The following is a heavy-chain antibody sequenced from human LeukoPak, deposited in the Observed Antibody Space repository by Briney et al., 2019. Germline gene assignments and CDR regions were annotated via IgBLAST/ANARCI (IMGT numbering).Heavy chain of an antibody. D-gene: IGHD6-13*01. V-gene: IGHV3-49*04. J-gene: IGHJ6*03. CDR2: IRSKAYGGTT. CDR3: TRDRLGADYYYYMDV. Sequence: PGRSLRLSCTASGFTFGDYAMSWVRQAPGKGLEWVGFIRSKAYGGTTEYAASVKGRFSISRDDSKSIAYLQMNSLKTEDTAVYYCTRDRLGADYYYYMDVWGKGTTVTVSS. CDR1: GFTFGDYA.